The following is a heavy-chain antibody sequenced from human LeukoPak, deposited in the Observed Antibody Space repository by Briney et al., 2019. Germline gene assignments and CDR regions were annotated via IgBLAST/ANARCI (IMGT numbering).Heavy chain of an antibody. CDR3: ARGMGRQWYFDL. CDR1: GYTFTSYA. V-gene: IGHV1-3*01. D-gene: IGHD1-26*01. Sequence: ASVKVSYKASGYTFTSYAMHWVRQAPGQRLEWMGWINAGNGNTKYSQKFQGRVTITRDTSASTAYMELSSLGSEDTAVYYCARGMGRQWYFDLWGRGTLVTVSS. J-gene: IGHJ2*01. CDR2: INAGNGNT.